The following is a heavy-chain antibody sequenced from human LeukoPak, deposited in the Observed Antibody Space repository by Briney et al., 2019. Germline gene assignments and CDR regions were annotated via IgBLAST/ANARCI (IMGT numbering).Heavy chain of an antibody. CDR1: GFTFSSYA. Sequence: GGSLRLSCEASGFTFSSYAMHWVRRAPGKGLEWVAVISYDGSNKYYADSVKGRFTISRDNSKNTLYLQMNSLRAEDTAVYYCARDDDLSLDVWGQGTTVTVSS. J-gene: IGHJ6*02. CDR3: ARDDDLSLDV. V-gene: IGHV3-30-3*01. CDR2: ISYDGSNK.